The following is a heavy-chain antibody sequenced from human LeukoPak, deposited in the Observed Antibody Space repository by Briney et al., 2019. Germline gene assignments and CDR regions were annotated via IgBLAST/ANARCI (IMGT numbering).Heavy chain of an antibody. CDR1: GYTFTIEY. CDR2: INPRGGST. CDR3: ARAGLDNYGDYAGY. Sequence: ASVRVSCKASGYTFTIEYLQWVRQTPGQGVERMGMINPRGGSTSYSQKFQGSVTITSDTSTSTVYMELTSLRSEDTALYYCARAGLDNYGDYAGYWGQGTLVTVSS. J-gene: IGHJ4*02. V-gene: IGHV1-46*01. D-gene: IGHD4-17*01.